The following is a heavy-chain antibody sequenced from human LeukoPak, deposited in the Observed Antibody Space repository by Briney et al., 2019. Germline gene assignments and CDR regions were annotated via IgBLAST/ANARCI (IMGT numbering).Heavy chain of an antibody. CDR1: GFTFSSYG. CDR3: AKRSSGYYGSGSYFSNWFDP. J-gene: IGHJ5*02. Sequence: GRSLRLSCAASGFTFSSYGMHWVRQAPGKGLEWVAFIRYDGSNKYYADSVKGRFTISRDNSKNTLYLQMNSLRAEDTAVYYCAKRSSGYYGSGSYFSNWFDPWGQGTLVTVSS. CDR2: IRYDGSNK. D-gene: IGHD3-10*01. V-gene: IGHV3-30*02.